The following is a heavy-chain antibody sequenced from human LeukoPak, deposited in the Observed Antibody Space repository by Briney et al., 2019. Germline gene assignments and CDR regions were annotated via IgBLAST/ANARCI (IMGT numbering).Heavy chain of an antibody. D-gene: IGHD3-16*01. CDR2: ISYDGSNK. CDR1: GFTISSYA. CDR3: AREGGRYCDY. J-gene: IGHJ4*02. V-gene: IGHV3-30*04. Sequence: PAGSLRLSCAASGFTISSYAMHWVRQAPGKGLEWVAVISYDGSNKYYPDFENGRFTLSRDNSKNTLYLQMNSLIAEDTAVYYCAREGGRYCDYWGQGTLVSVSS.